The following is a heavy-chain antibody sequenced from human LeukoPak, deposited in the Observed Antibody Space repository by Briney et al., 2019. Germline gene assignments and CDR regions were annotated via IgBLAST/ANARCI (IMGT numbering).Heavy chain of an antibody. V-gene: IGHV3-74*01. Sequence: GGSLRLSCAASGFTFSIPWMHWVRQAPGKGLVWVSHVTSDGSNTVYADSVKGRFTISRDNAKNTLYLQMNSLRVEDTAVYYCATGSLGQTYFDLWGRGNLVIVSS. CDR3: ATGSLGQTYFDL. CDR2: VTSDGSNT. D-gene: IGHD7-27*01. CDR1: GFTFSIPW. J-gene: IGHJ2*01.